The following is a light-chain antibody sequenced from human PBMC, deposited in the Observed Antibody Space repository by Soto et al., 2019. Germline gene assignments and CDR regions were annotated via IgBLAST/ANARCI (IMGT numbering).Light chain of an antibody. CDR1: QSVSSSY. CDR3: QQYGSSPPIT. J-gene: IGKJ5*01. CDR2: GAS. Sequence: EIVLTQSPGTLALSSGDRATLSCRASQSVSSSYLAWYQQKPAQAPRLLIYGASNRATGIPDRFSGSGSGTDFTLTISRLEPEDFAVYYCQQYGSSPPITFGQGTRLEIK. V-gene: IGKV3-20*01.